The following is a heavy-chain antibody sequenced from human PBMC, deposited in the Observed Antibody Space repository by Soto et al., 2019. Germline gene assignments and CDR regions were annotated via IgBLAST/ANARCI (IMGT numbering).Heavy chain of an antibody. Sequence: AGGCLRVSWSGSGCTFIRYGVNWVRQAQGKGLEWVSYISSSSSTIYYADSVKGRFTISRDNAKNSLYLQMNSLRAEDTAVYYCARAIVATTTLFDYWGQGTLVTVSS. V-gene: IGHV3-48*01. J-gene: IGHJ4*02. CDR3: ARAIVATTTLFDY. CDR1: GCTFIRYG. CDR2: ISSSSSTI. D-gene: IGHD5-12*01.